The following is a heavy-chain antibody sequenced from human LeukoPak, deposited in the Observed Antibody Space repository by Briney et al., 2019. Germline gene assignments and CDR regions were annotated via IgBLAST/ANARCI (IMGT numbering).Heavy chain of an antibody. CDR1: GGTFSNYA. V-gene: IGHV1-18*01. Sequence: GASVKASCKASGGTFSNYAISWVRQAPGQGLEWMGWISAYNGNTNYAQKLQGRVTMTTDTSTSTAYMELRSLRSDDTAVYYCARDIREWEQGQFDYWGQGTLVTVSS. CDR2: ISAYNGNT. CDR3: ARDIREWEQGQFDY. D-gene: IGHD1-26*01. J-gene: IGHJ4*02.